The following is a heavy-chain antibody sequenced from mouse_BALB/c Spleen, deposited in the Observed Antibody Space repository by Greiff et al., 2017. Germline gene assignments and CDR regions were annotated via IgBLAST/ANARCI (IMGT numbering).Heavy chain of an antibody. CDR1: GFTFSDYY. J-gene: IGHJ3*01. V-gene: IGHV5-4*02. CDR3: AREGYYGSSSWFAY. D-gene: IGHD1-1*01. Sequence: EVKVVESGGGLVKPGGSLKLSCAVSGFTFSDYYLYWVRQTPEKRLEWVATISDGGSYTYYPDSVKGRFTISRGNAKNNLYLQMSSLKSEDTAMYYCAREGYYGSSSWFAYWGQGTLVTVAA. CDR2: ISDGGSYT.